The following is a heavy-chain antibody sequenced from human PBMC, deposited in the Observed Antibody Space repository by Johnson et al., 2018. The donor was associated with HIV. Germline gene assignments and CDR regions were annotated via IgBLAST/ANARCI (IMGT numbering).Heavy chain of an antibody. CDR2: IWYDGSNK. Sequence: QVQLVESGGGLVKPGGSLRLSCAASGFTFSSYGMHWVRQAPGKGLEWVAVIWYDGSNKYYADSVKGRFTISGDNSKNTLSLQMNSLRAEDTAVYYCAKDTVWSSGYYGGAFDIWGQGTMVTVSS. D-gene: IGHD3-22*01. CDR3: AKDTVWSSGYYGGAFDI. J-gene: IGHJ3*02. V-gene: IGHV3-33*06. CDR1: GFTFSSYG.